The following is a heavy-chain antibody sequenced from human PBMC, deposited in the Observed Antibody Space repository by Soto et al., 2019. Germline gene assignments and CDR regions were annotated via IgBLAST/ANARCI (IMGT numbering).Heavy chain of an antibody. D-gene: IGHD2-21*02. CDR3: AKEVCGGDCRINAFDI. CDR1: GFTFSAYG. Sequence: GGSLRLSCAASGFTFSAYGIHWVRQAPGKGLEWVAVISHDGSNTNYADSVKGRFTFSRDNSKDTVYLQMNSLRAEDTAVYYCAKEVCGGDCRINAFDIWGQGTMVTVSS. J-gene: IGHJ3*02. V-gene: IGHV3-30*18. CDR2: ISHDGSNT.